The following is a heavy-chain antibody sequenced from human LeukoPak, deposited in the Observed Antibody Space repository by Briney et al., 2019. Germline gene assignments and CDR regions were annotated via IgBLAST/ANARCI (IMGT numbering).Heavy chain of an antibody. D-gene: IGHD3-9*01. CDR2: ISSSSSYI. Sequence: GGSLRLSCAASGFTFSSYSMNWVRQAPGKGLEWVSSISSSSSYIYYADSVKGRFTISRDNAKNSLYLQMNSLRAEDTAVYYCARVERYFDWSMLDYWGQGTLVTVSS. J-gene: IGHJ4*02. CDR1: GFTFSSYS. V-gene: IGHV3-21*01. CDR3: ARVERYFDWSMLDY.